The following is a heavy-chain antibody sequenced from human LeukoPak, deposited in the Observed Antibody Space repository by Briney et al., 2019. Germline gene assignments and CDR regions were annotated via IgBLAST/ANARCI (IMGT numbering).Heavy chain of an antibody. D-gene: IGHD3-22*01. CDR2: VYRGGGA. J-gene: IGHJ4*02. Sequence: GSLRLSCSASGXPVISSFRSWVRQVPGKGLEWVSIVYRGGGADYADSVKGRFAISRDNSKNTLYLQMNSLRAEDTAVYYCARPYSDDSGCYVYWGQGILVTVSS. CDR1: GXPVISSF. CDR3: ARPYSDDSGCYVY. V-gene: IGHV3-53*01.